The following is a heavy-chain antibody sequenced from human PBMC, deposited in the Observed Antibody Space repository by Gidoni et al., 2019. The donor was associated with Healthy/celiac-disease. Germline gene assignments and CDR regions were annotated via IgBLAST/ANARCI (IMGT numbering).Heavy chain of an antibody. Sequence: EVQLVESGGGLVKPGGSLRLSCAASGFTFSNAWMSWVRQAPGKGLEWVGRIKSKTDGGTTDYAAPVKGRFTISRDDSKNTLYLQMNSLKTEDTAVYYCTTGYSGYDLSWYFDLWGRGTLVTVSS. CDR1: GFTFSNAW. V-gene: IGHV3-15*01. J-gene: IGHJ2*01. D-gene: IGHD5-12*01. CDR2: IKSKTDGGTT. CDR3: TTGYSGYDLSWYFDL.